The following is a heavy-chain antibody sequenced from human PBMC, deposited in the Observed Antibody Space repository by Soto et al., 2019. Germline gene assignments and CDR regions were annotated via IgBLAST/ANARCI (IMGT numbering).Heavy chain of an antibody. V-gene: IGHV3-30-3*01. D-gene: IGHD2-2*01. CDR1: GFTFSSYA. CDR3: AKGRYCSSTSCYASVSAVRSRKKYYYYGMDV. J-gene: IGHJ6*02. CDR2: ISYDGSNK. Sequence: GGSLRLSCAASGFTFSSYAMHWVRQAPGKGLEWVAVISYDGSNKYYADSVKGRFTISRDNSKNTLYLQINSLRAEDTAVYYCAKGRYCSSTSCYASVSAVRSRKKYYYYGMDVWGQGTTVTVSS.